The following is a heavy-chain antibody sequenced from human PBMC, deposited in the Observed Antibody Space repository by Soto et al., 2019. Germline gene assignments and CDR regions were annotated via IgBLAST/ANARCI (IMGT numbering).Heavy chain of an antibody. V-gene: IGHV1-69*12. CDR1: GGTFSSYA. CDR3: ARHVPTAGYYYGMDV. Sequence: QVQLVQSGAEVKKPGSSVKVSCKASGGTFSSYAISWVRQAPGQGLEWMGGIIPIFGTANYAQKFQGRGTITADESTSTDYMELGSLRSEDTAVYYCARHVPTAGYYYGMDVWGQGTTVTVSS. J-gene: IGHJ6*02. D-gene: IGHD2-2*01. CDR2: IIPIFGTA.